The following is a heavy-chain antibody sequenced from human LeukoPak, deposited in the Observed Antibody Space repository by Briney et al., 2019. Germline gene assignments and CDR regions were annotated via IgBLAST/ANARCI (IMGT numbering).Heavy chain of an antibody. D-gene: IGHD1-26*01. J-gene: IGHJ4*02. CDR3: ARRSPQTRLTYYFDY. V-gene: IGHV4-34*01. Sequence: SETLSLTCAVYGGSFSGYYWSWIRQPPGKGLEWIGEINHSGSTNYNPSLKSRVTISVDTSKNQFSLKLSSVTAADTAVYYCARRSPQTRLTYYFDYWGQGTLVTASS. CDR1: GGSFSGYY. CDR2: INHSGST.